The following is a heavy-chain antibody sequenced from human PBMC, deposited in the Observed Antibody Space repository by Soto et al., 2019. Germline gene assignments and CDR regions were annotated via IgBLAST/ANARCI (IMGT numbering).Heavy chain of an antibody. CDR1: GFTFSSYA. Sequence: PGGSLRVSCATSGFTFSSYAMSWVRQAPGKGLEWVSAISGSGGSTYYADSVKGRFTISRDNSKNTLYLQMNSLRAEDTAVYYCAKDFVYARSGYLPYFDSWGQGTLVSVSS. V-gene: IGHV3-23*01. CDR2: ISGSGGST. CDR3: AKDFVYARSGYLPYFDS. J-gene: IGHJ4*02. D-gene: IGHD3-22*01.